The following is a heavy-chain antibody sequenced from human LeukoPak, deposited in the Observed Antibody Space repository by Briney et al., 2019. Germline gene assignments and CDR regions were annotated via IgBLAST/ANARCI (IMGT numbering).Heavy chain of an antibody. D-gene: IGHD4-11*01. V-gene: IGHV4-34*01. Sequence: PSETLSLTCAVYGGSFSGYYWSWIRQPPGRGLEWIGEINHSGSTNYNPSLKSRVTISVDTSKNQFSLKLSSVTAADTAVYYCARGPTVTILDYWGQGTLVTVSS. J-gene: IGHJ4*02. CDR3: ARGPTVTILDY. CDR1: GGSFSGYY. CDR2: INHSGST.